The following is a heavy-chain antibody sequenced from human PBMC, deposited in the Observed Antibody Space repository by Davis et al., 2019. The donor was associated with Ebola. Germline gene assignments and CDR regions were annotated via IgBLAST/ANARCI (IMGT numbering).Heavy chain of an antibody. D-gene: IGHD5-12*01. CDR2: ISSSGSTI. J-gene: IGHJ6*02. Sequence: GGSLRLSCAASGFTFSSYEMNWVRQAPGKGLEWVSYISSSGSTIYYADSVKGRFTISRDNAKNSLYLQMNSLRAEDTAVYYCARGIRYSGYYYYGVDVWGQGTTVTVSS. V-gene: IGHV3-48*03. CDR3: ARGIRYSGYYYYGVDV. CDR1: GFTFSSYE.